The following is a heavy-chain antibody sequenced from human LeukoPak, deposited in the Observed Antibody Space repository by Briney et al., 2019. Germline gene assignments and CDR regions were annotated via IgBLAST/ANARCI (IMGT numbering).Heavy chain of an antibody. CDR3: AKDGLNQDIVVVPATDAFDI. D-gene: IGHD2-2*01. Sequence: GGSLRLSCVASGFTFSSYAMSWVRQAPGKGLEWVSAISGSGGSTYYADSVKGRFTISRDNSKNTLYLQMNSLRAEDTAVYYCAKDGLNQDIVVVPATDAFDIWGQGTMVTVSS. V-gene: IGHV3-23*01. J-gene: IGHJ3*02. CDR2: ISGSGGST. CDR1: GFTFSSYA.